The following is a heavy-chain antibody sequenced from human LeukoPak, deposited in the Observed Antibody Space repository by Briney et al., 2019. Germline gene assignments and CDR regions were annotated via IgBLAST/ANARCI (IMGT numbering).Heavy chain of an antibody. CDR2: IIDSGNSI. Sequence: GGSLRLSCAASGFTFSSCAMSWVRQAPGKGLEWVSTIIDSGNSIYYADSAEGRFTISRDNSKNTLYLQMNSLRAGDTAVYYCAKDQGSGHGAYTWGTFDYWGPETLVTVFS. D-gene: IGHD3-16*01. CDR3: AKDQGSGHGAYTWGTFDY. J-gene: IGHJ4*01. CDR1: GFTFSSCA. V-gene: IGHV3-23*01.